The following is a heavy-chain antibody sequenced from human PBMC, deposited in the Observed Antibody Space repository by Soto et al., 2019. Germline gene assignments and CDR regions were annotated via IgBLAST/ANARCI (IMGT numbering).Heavy chain of an antibody. J-gene: IGHJ4*02. D-gene: IGHD4-4*01. Sequence: ELHLLGSGGGLVQPGGSLRLSCAASGFTFSNYAMSWVRQAPGKGLEWVSAITGGGVDTYYADSVKGRFTISGDNSRNTMDLQKSSLRVEDTAVYYYVKGSSNSRPYYFDYWGQGTLATVSS. V-gene: IGHV3-23*01. CDR2: ITGGGVDT. CDR1: GFTFSNYA. CDR3: VKGSSNSRPYYFDY.